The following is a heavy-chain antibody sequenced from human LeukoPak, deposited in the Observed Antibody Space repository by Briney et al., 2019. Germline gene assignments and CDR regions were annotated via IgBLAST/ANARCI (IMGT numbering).Heavy chain of an antibody. CDR1: GDSFSYFY. CDR2: IYYSGST. CDR3: ARMGLFPRSDYYGSGRSFDY. V-gene: IGHV4-39*01. Sequence: PSETLSLTCTVSGDSFSYFYWGWIRQPPGKGLEWIGSIYYSGSTYYNPSLKSRVTISVDTSKNQFSLKLSSVTAADTAVYYCARMGLFPRSDYYGSGRSFDYWGQGTLVTVSS. D-gene: IGHD3-10*01. J-gene: IGHJ4*02.